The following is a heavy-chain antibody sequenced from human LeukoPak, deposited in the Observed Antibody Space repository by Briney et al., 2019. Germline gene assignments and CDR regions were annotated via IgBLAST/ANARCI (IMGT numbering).Heavy chain of an antibody. CDR3: ARDYGYCSSTSCSRNWFDP. D-gene: IGHD2-2*03. CDR1: GGAFSSYT. Sequence: GASVKVSCKASGGAFSSYTISWVRQAPGEGLEWMGGIIPILGIANYAQKFQGRVTITADKSTSTAYMELSSLRSEDTAVYYCARDYGYCSSTSCSRNWFDPWGQGTLVTVSS. CDR2: IIPILGIA. V-gene: IGHV1-69*10. J-gene: IGHJ5*02.